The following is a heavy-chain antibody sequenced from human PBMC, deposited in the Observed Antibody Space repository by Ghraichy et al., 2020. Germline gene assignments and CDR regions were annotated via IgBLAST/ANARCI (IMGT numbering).Heavy chain of an antibody. Sequence: SETLSLTCTVSGGSISSSSYYWGWIRQPPGKGLEWIGSIYYSGSTYYNPSLKSRVTISVDTSKNQFSLKLSSVTAADTAVYYCVRYAKYYDSSGNWYFDLWGRGTLVTVSS. CDR2: IYYSGST. V-gene: IGHV4-39*01. CDR3: VRYAKYYDSSGNWYFDL. CDR1: GGSISSSSYY. J-gene: IGHJ2*01. D-gene: IGHD3-22*01.